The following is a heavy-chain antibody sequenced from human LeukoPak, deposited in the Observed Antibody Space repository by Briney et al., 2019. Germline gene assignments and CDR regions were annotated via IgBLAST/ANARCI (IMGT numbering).Heavy chain of an antibody. CDR2: ISSSSSYI. V-gene: IGHV3-21*01. Sequence: PGGSLRLSCAASGFTFSSYSMNWVRQAPGKGLEWVSSISSSSSYIYYADSVKGRFTISRDNAKNSLYLQMNSLRAEDTAVYYCAIIVVVPAAYYYYGMDVWGQGTTVTVSS. J-gene: IGHJ6*02. D-gene: IGHD2-2*01. CDR1: GFTFSSYS. CDR3: AIIVVVPAAYYYYGMDV.